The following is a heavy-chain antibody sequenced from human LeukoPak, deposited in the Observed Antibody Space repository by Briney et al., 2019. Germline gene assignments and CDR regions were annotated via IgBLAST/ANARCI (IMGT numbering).Heavy chain of an antibody. CDR2: ISAYNGNT. J-gene: IGHJ6*02. D-gene: IGHD1-26*01. V-gene: IGHV1-18*01. CDR1: GYTFTSYG. Sequence: GASVKVSCKAPGYTFTSYGISWVRQAPGQGLEWMGWISAYNGNTNYAQKLQGRVTMTTDTSTSTAYMELRSLRSDDTAVYYCARDAMGASSYGMDVWGQGTTVTVSS. CDR3: ARDAMGASSYGMDV.